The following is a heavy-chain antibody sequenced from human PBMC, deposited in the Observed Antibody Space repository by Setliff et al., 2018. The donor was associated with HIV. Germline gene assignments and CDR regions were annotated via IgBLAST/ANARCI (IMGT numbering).Heavy chain of an antibody. J-gene: IGHJ4*02. V-gene: IGHV4-34*01. CDR2: INHSGST. Sequence: PSETLSLTCAVYGGSFSGYYWSWIRQPPGKGLEWIGEINHSGSTNYNPSLKSRVTISVDTSKNQFSLKLSSVTAADTAVYYCARGRRGRAVAGHFDYWGQGTLVTVSS. CDR3: ARGRRGRAVAGHFDY. D-gene: IGHD6-19*01. CDR1: GGSFSGYY.